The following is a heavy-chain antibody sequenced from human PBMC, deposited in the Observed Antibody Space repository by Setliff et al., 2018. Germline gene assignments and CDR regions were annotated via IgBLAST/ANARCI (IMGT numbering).Heavy chain of an antibody. CDR1: GFTFSSYW. J-gene: IGHJ6*02. CDR2: IKQDGSEK. V-gene: IGHV3-7*01. D-gene: IGHD2-21*02. CDR3: ARNWVTAQHYYYGMDV. Sequence: PGGSLRLSCAASGFTFSSYWMSWVRQAPGKGLEWVANIKQDGSEKDYVDSVKGRLTISRDNAKKSLYLQMNSLRAEDTAVYYCARNWVTAQHYYYGMDVWDQGTTVTVSS.